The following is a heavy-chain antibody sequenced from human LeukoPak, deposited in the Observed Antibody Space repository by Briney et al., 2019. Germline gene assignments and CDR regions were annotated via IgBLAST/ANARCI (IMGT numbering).Heavy chain of an antibody. CDR2: ISAYNGNT. D-gene: IGHD1-26*01. V-gene: IGHV1-18*01. CDR1: GYTFTSYG. CDR3: ARDPSPTIHAPHENPYYFDY. Sequence: ASVKVSCKASGYTFTSYGISWVRQAPGQGLEWMGWISAYNGNTNYAQKLQGRVTMTTDTSTSTAYMELRSLRSDDTAVYYCARDPSPTIHAPHENPYYFDYWGQGTLVTVSS. J-gene: IGHJ4*02.